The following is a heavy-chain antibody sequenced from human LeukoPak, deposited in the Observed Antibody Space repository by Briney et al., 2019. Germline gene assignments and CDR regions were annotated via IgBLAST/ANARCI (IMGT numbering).Heavy chain of an antibody. J-gene: IGHJ3*02. CDR3: ARRRGIAVAGNAFDI. V-gene: IGHV3-21*01. D-gene: IGHD6-19*01. CDR1: GFTFSSYS. CDR2: ISSSSSYI. Sequence: GGSLRLSCAASGFTFSSYSMTWVRQAPGKGLERVSSISSSSSYIYYADSVKGRFTISRDNAKNSLYLQMNSLRAEDTAVYYCARRRGIAVAGNAFDIWGQGTMVTVSS.